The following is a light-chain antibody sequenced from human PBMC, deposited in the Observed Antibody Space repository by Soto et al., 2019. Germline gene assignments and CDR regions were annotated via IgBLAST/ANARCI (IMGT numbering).Light chain of an antibody. CDR2: ASS. CDR3: QQSCSTPYI. V-gene: IGKV1-39*01. J-gene: IGKJ2*01. Sequence: DIQMTQSPSSLSASVGDRVTITCRASQSISSYLNRSQQKPGKAPKLLIYASSSLQSWVPSWFSTSSSATDITTTISSLKPEVIANYYGQQSCSTPYIFVLGTKLEIK. CDR1: QSISSY.